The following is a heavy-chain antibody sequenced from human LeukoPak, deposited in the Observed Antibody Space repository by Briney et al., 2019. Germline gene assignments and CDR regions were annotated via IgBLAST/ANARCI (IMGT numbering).Heavy chain of an antibody. J-gene: IGHJ4*02. V-gene: IGHV3-23*01. Sequence: GGSLRLSCAASGFTFSSYAMSWVRQAPGKGLEWVSAISGSGGSTYYADSVKGRFTISRDNSKNTLYLQMNSLRAEDTAVYYCAKGQHYYDSSGTLDHWGQGTLVTVSS. CDR1: GFTFSSYA. CDR3: AKGQHYYDSSGTLDH. D-gene: IGHD3-22*01. CDR2: ISGSGGST.